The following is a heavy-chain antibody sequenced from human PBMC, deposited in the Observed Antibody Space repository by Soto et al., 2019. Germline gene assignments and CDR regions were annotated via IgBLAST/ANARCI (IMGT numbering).Heavy chain of an antibody. CDR3: ARDPPYYYDSSGYYYADY. CDR2: ISAYNGNT. CDR1: GYTFTSYG. D-gene: IGHD3-22*01. V-gene: IGHV1-18*01. Sequence: QVQLVQSGAEVKKPGASVKVSCKASGYTFTSYGISWVRQAPGQGLEWMGWISAYNGNTNYVQKLQGRVTMTTDTSTSTAYMELRSLRSDDTAVYYCARDPPYYYDSSGYYYADYWGQGTLVTVSS. J-gene: IGHJ4*02.